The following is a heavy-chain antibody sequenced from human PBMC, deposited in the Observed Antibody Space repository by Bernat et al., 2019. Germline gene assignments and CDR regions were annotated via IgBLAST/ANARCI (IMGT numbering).Heavy chain of an antibody. V-gene: IGHV3-15*01. CDR3: TAGVEFDP. Sequence: EVLLVESGGGLVKPGGSLRVSCAASGFTFSNAWMNWVRQTPGKGLEWVGRIKSKTVGETTDYAAPVKGRFTISRDDSKNTVYLQMNSLKTEDTAVYYCTAGVEFDPRGQGTLVTVSS. J-gene: IGHJ5*02. CDR2: IKSKTVGETT. CDR1: GFTFSNAW. D-gene: IGHD2-8*01.